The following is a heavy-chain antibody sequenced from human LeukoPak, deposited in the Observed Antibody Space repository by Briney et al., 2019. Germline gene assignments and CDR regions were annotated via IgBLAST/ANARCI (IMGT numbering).Heavy chain of an antibody. CDR2: INHSGST. CDR1: GGSFSGYY. CDR3: ARGPVGNYGDYLADY. J-gene: IGHJ4*02. Sequence: SETLSLTCAVYGGSFSGYYWSWIRQPPGKGLEWIGEINHSGSTNYNPSLKSPVTISVDTSKNQFSLKLSSVTAADTAVYYCARGPVGNYGDYLADYWGQGTLVTVSS. V-gene: IGHV4-34*01. D-gene: IGHD4-17*01.